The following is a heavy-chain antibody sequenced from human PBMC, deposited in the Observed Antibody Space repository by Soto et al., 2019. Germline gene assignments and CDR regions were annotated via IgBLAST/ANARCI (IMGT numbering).Heavy chain of an antibody. J-gene: IGHJ4*02. CDR1: GGTFSSYA. D-gene: IGHD6-19*01. CDR3: ARGAMTPIAVALPFDY. Sequence: VASVKVSCKASGGTFSSYAISWVRQAPGQGLEWMGGIIPIFGTANYAQKFQGRVTITADKSTSTAYMELSSLRSEDTAVYYCARGAMTPIAVALPFDYWGQGTLVTVSS. CDR2: IIPIFGTA. V-gene: IGHV1-69*06.